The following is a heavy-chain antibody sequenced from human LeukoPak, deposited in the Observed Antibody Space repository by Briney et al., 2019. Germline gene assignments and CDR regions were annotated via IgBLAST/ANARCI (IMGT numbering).Heavy chain of an antibody. CDR3: ARERRELERIDAFDI. CDR1: GGTFSSYA. D-gene: IGHD1-26*01. J-gene: IGHJ3*02. CDR2: IIPIFGTA. V-gene: IGHV1-69*01. Sequence: GASVKVSCKASGGTFSSYAISWVRQAPGQGLEWMGGIIPIFGTANYAQKFQGRVTITADESTSTAYMELSSLRSEDTAVYYCARERRELERIDAFDIWGQGTMVTVSS.